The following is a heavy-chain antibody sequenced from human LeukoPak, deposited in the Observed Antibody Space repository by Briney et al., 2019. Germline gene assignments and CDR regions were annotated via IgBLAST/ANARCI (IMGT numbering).Heavy chain of an antibody. CDR1: GYTFTVYY. CDR2: IIPIFGTA. CDR3: ARGRERWLQPYYFDY. D-gene: IGHD5-24*01. J-gene: IGHJ4*02. Sequence: ASVKVSCKASGYTFTVYYMHWVRQAPGQGLEWMGGIIPIFGTANYAQKFQGRVTITADESTSTAYMELSSLRSEDTAVYYCARGRERWLQPYYFDYWGQGTLVTVSS. V-gene: IGHV1-69*13.